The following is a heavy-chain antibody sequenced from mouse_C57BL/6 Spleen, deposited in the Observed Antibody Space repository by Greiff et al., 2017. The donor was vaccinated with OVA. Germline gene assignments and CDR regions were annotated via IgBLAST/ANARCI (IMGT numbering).Heavy chain of an antibody. CDR1: GYTFTDYE. CDR3: TRRAYYSNH. J-gene: IGHJ3*01. D-gene: IGHD2-5*01. CDR2: IDPETGGT. Sequence: QVHVKQSGAELVRPGASVTLSCKASGYTFTDYEMHWVKQTPVHGLEWIGAIDPETGGTAYNQKFKGKAILTADKSSSTAYMELRSLTSEDSAVYYCTRRAYYSNHWGQGTLVTVSA. V-gene: IGHV1-15*01.